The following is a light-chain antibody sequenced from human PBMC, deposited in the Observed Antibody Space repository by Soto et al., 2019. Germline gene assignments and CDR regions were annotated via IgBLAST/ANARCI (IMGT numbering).Light chain of an antibody. CDR3: QQYHNWPPFT. CDR1: QSVRGN. CDR2: GAS. J-gene: IGKJ4*01. Sequence: EIVMTQSPATLSVSPGERATLSCRASQSVRGNLAWYQQKPGQAPRLLIYGASTRATGIPARFSGSGSGTELNLTISSLQSEDFALYHCQQYHNWPPFTFGGGTKVEIK. V-gene: IGKV3D-15*01.